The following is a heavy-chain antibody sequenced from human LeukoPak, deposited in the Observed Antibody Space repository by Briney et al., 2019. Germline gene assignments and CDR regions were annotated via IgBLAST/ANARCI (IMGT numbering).Heavy chain of an antibody. J-gene: IGHJ5*02. D-gene: IGHD5-12*01. CDR3: ARPSDLVPTIGGLACFDP. CDR2: IYYSGST. CDR1: GGSISSYY. Sequence: PSETLSLTCTVSGGSISSYYWSWIRQPPGKGLEWIGYIYYSGSTNYNPSLKSRVTISVDTSKNQFSLKLSSVTAADTAVYYCARPSDLVPTIGGLACFDPWGQGTLVTVSS. V-gene: IGHV4-59*08.